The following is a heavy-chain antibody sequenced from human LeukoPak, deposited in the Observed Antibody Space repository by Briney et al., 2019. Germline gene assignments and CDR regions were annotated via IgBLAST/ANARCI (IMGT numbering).Heavy chain of an antibody. D-gene: IGHD2-15*01. J-gene: IGHJ3*02. CDR1: GGSISNYY. CDR3: ARHLPRTDIGYAFDI. CDR2: IFYSGST. V-gene: IGHV4-59*08. Sequence: PSETLSLTCTVSGGSISNYYWSWIRQPPGKGLEWIGYIFYSGSTNYNPSLKSRVTISVDTSKNQFPLRLSSVTAADTAVYYCARHLPRTDIGYAFDIWGQGTVVTVSS.